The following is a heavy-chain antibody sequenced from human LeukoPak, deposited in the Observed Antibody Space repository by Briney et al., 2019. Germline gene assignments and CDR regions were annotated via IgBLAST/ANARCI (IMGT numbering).Heavy chain of an antibody. D-gene: IGHD4-17*01. CDR1: GFTFKNAW. CDR2: IKSKTDGGTT. Sequence: GGSLRLSCEASGFTFKNAWMIWVRQAPGKGPEWVGRIKSKTDGGTTDYAAPVKGRFTISRDDSKNTLYLQMNSLRAEDTAVYYCAKDPTTVTTWLTYYFDYWGQGTLVTVSS. CDR3: AKDPTTVTTWLTYYFDY. V-gene: IGHV3-15*01. J-gene: IGHJ4*02.